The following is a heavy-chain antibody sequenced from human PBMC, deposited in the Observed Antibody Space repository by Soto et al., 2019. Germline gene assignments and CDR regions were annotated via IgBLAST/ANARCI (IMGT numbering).Heavy chain of an antibody. V-gene: IGHV3-30*18. CDR2: ISYDGSNK. CDR3: AKQALGHPGLLWFGELRY. CDR1: GFTFSSYG. D-gene: IGHD3-10*01. Sequence: QVQLVESGGGVVQPGRSLRLSCAASGFTFSSYGMHWVRQAPGKGLEWVAVISYDGSNKYYADSVKGRFTISRDNSKNTLYLQMNSLRAEDTAAYYCAKQALGHPGLLWFGELRYWGQGTLVTVSS. J-gene: IGHJ4*02.